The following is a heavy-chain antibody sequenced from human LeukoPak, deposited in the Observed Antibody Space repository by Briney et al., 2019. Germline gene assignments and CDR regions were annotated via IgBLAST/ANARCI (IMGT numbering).Heavy chain of an antibody. J-gene: IGHJ5*02. CDR3: ARGPNRGGIAVAGPPFDP. V-gene: IGHV4-61*02. Sequence: SETLSLTCTVSGGSISSGSYYWSWIRQPAGKGLEWIGRIYTSGSTNYNPSLKSRVTISVDTSKNQFSLKLSSVTAADTAVYYCARGPNRGGIAVAGPPFDPWGQGTLVTVSS. D-gene: IGHD6-19*01. CDR1: GGSISSGSYY. CDR2: IYTSGST.